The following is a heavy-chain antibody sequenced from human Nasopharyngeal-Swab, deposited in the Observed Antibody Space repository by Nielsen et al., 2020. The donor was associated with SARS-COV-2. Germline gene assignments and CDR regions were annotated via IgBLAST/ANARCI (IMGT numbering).Heavy chain of an antibody. J-gene: IGHJ6*02. CDR3: AAEGVVPAAIRYYYYGMDV. D-gene: IGHD2-2*01. Sequence: ASVKVSCKASGYTFTSYYMHWVRQAPGQGLEWMGIINPSGGSTSYAQKFQGRVTMTRDMSTSTAYMELSSLRSEDTAVYYCAAEGVVPAAIRYYYYGMDVWGQGTTVTVSS. V-gene: IGHV1-46*01. CDR1: GYTFTSYY. CDR2: INPSGGST.